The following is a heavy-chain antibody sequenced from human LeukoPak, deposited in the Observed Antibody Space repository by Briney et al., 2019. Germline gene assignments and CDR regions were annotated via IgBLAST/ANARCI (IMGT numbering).Heavy chain of an antibody. J-gene: IGHJ3*02. CDR2: IYYSGST. CDR3: ARWSRTLYDAFDI. Sequence: SETLSLTCTASGGSISSSSYYWGWIRQPPGKGLEWIGSIYYSGSTYYNPSLKSRVTISVDTSKNQFSLKLSSVTAADTAVYYCARWSRTLYDAFDIWGQGTMVTVSS. V-gene: IGHV4-39*01. CDR1: GGSISSSSYY. D-gene: IGHD2-2*02.